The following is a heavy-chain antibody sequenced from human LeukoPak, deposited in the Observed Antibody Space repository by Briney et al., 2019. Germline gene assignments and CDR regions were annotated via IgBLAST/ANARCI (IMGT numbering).Heavy chain of an antibody. D-gene: IGHD6-6*01. CDR1: GFTFSSYW. J-gene: IGHJ4*02. V-gene: IGHV3-7*01. CDR2: IKQDGSEK. Sequence: PGGSLRLSCAASGFTFSSYWMSWVRQAPGKGLEWVANIKQDGSEKYYVDSVKGRFTISRDNAKNSLYLQMNSLRAEDTAVYYCARDRRNTRYSSSSLVYYFDYWGQGTLVTVSS. CDR3: ARDRRNTRYSSSSLVYYFDY.